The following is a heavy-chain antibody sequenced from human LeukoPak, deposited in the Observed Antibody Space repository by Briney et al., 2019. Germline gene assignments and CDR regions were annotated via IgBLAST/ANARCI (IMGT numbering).Heavy chain of an antibody. Sequence: GGSLRLSCAASGFTFSSHWMHWVRQAPGEGLAWVSRVYNDGSTTNYADSVKGRFTISRDNAKNTLSLQMNSLRAEDMAVYYCAREFGSWRFFDYWGQGTLVTVSS. CDR3: AREFGSWRFFDY. D-gene: IGHD6-13*01. J-gene: IGHJ4*02. V-gene: IGHV3-74*01. CDR2: VYNDGSTT. CDR1: GFTFSSHW.